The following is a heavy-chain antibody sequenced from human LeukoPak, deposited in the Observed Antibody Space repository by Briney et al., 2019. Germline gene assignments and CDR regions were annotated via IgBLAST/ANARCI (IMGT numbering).Heavy chain of an antibody. J-gene: IGHJ4*02. CDR1: GFTFSSYS. CDR2: ISSSGSTI. V-gene: IGHV3-48*04. D-gene: IGHD5-18*01. Sequence: GGSLRLSCAASGFTFSSYSMNWVRQAPGKGLEWVSYISSSGSTIDYADSVKGRFTISRDNAKNSLYLQMNSLRAEDTAVYYCSRLRGYSYGYGDYWGQGTLVTVSS. CDR3: SRLRGYSYGYGDY.